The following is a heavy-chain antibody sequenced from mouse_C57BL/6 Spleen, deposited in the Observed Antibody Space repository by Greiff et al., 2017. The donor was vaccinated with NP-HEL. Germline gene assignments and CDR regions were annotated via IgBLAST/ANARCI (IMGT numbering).Heavy chain of an antibody. D-gene: IGHD1-1*01. Sequence: QVQLQQSGPELVKPGASVKISCKASGYAFSSSWMNWVKQRPGKGLEWIGRIYPGDGDTNYNGKFKGKATLTADKSSSTAYMQLSSLTSEDSAVYFCARMSSSRDYFDYWGQGTTLTVSS. CDR1: GYAFSSSW. CDR3: ARMSSSRDYFDY. CDR2: IYPGDGDT. V-gene: IGHV1-82*01. J-gene: IGHJ2*01.